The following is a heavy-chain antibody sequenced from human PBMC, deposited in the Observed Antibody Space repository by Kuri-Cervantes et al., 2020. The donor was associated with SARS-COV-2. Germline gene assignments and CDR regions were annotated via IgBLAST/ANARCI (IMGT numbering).Heavy chain of an antibody. D-gene: IGHD3-10*01. CDR1: GGSISGYY. CDR2: IYYSENT. CDR3: ARGGSVSTASLL. J-gene: IGHJ4*01. Sequence: GSLGLSCTVSGGSISGYYWTWIRQPPGKGLEWIGNIYYSENTKYNPSLKSRVTISIDTSKNQLSLNLSSVTATDTAVYYCARGGSVSTASLLWGHGTLVTVSS. V-gene: IGHV4-59*01.